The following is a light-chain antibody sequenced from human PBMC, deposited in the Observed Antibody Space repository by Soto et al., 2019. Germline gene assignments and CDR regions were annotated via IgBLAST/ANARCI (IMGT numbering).Light chain of an antibody. V-gene: IGLV2-14*01. J-gene: IGLJ1*01. Sequence: QSALTQPASVSGSPGQSITISCTGTSSDVGGYDYVSWYQQHPGKAPKLMIYDVSNRPSGVSNHFSGSKSGNTASLTISGLQAYDEADYYCSSYTSSSTYFFGSGTKLTVL. CDR1: SSDVGGYDY. CDR3: SSYTSSSTYF. CDR2: DVS.